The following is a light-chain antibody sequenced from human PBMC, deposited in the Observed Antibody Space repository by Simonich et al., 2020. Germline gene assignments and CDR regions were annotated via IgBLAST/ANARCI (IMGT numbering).Light chain of an antibody. CDR3: CSYAGSSTVV. J-gene: IGLJ2*01. Sequence: QSALTQPASVSGSPGQSITISCTGTSSDVGSYNLVSWYQQHPGKAPKLMISEGSKRPSGVSNRFSGSKSCNTASLTISGLQAEDEADYYCCSYAGSSTVVFGGGTKLTVL. CDR1: SSDVGSYNL. V-gene: IGLV2-23*01. CDR2: EGS.